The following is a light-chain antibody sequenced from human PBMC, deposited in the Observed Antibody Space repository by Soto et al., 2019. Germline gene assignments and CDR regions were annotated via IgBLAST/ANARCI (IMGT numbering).Light chain of an antibody. CDR1: SSDVGGFNY. Sequence: QSALTQPASVSGSPGQSITISCTGTSSDVGGFNYVSWYQQHPGKAPKLMIYEVSNRPSGVSHRFSGSKSDNTASLTISGLQAEDEADYYCSSYTSSTTLVIFGGGTKVTVL. V-gene: IGLV2-14*01. CDR3: SSYTSSTTLVI. J-gene: IGLJ2*01. CDR2: EVS.